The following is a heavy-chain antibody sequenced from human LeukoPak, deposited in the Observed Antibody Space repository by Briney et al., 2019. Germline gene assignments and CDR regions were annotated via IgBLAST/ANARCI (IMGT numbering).Heavy chain of an antibody. J-gene: IGHJ4*02. CDR2: IGSSSSTI. Sequence: GGSLRLSCAASGFTFSSYSMNWVRQAPGKGLEWVSYIGSSSSTIYYADSVKGRFTISRDNAKNSLYLQMNSLRAEDTAVYYCARVKSRGYGDPDYWGQGTLVTVSS. V-gene: IGHV3-48*01. CDR3: ARVKSRGYGDPDY. CDR1: GFTFSSYS. D-gene: IGHD4-17*01.